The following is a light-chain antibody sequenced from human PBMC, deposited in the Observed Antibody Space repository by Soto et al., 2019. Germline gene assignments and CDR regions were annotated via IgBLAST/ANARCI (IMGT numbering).Light chain of an antibody. J-gene: IGKJ1*01. CDR3: QVSDSSSWT. CDR1: QSVSNNY. Sequence: SPEERTTLSCRASQSVSNNYLAWYQQKPGQAPRLLIYGASNRATGTPARFSVSGSGTDFNLTFSILQREDFATCYCQVSDSSSWTCGQGTKVDIK. CDR2: GAS. V-gene: IGKV3-20*01.